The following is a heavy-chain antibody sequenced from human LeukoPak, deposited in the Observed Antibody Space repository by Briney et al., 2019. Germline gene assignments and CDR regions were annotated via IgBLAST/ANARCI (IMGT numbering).Heavy chain of an antibody. J-gene: IGHJ4*02. CDR2: ISYDGSDK. D-gene: IGHD1-26*01. CDR3: ARDLYVRELDY. Sequence: GESLRLSCAASGLTFSSYSMNWDRQAPGKGLEWVAVISYDGSDKYYADSVKGRFTISRDNSKNTLYLQMNSLRAEDTAVYYCARDLYVRELDYWGQGTLVTVSS. CDR1: GLTFSSYS. V-gene: IGHV3-30*03.